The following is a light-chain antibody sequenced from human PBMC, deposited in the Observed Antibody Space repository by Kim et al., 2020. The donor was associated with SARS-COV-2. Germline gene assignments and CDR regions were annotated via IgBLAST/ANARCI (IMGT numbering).Light chain of an antibody. CDR1: CLRNYY. Sequence: SSELTQDPAVSVALGQTIRLTLQRDCLRNYYATWYQQRPRQAPLLVLYGKYNRPSGIPHRFSCSASGNTDSLTITGAPAEDEADYYCTSRDSSCDHVLFG. CDR3: TSRDSSCDHVL. V-gene: IGLV3-19*01. J-gene: IGLJ3*02. CDR2: GKY.